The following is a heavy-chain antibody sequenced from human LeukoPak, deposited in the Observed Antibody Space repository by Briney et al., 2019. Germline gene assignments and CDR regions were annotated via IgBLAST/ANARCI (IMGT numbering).Heavy chain of an antibody. CDR2: INWNGGST. D-gene: IGHD6-13*01. CDR3: ARGYSSSWGTSQFDY. CDR1: GFTFDDYG. J-gene: IGHJ4*02. Sequence: PGGSLRLSCAASGFTFDDYGMSWVRQAPGKGLEWVSGINWNGGSTGYADSVKGRFTISRGNAKNSLYLQMNSLRAEDTAVYYCARGYSSSWGTSQFDYWGQGTLVTVSS. V-gene: IGHV3-20*04.